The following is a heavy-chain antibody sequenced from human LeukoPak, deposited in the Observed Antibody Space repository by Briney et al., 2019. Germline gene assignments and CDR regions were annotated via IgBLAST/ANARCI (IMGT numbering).Heavy chain of an antibody. Sequence: ASVKVSCKASGYTFTSYGISWVRQAPGQGLEWMGWISAYNGNTNYAQKLQGRVTMTTDTSTSTAYMELRSLRSDDTAVYYCARDLSVVHDALRRYFDLWGRGTLVTVSS. V-gene: IGHV1-18*01. D-gene: IGHD1-14*01. CDR2: ISAYNGNT. CDR1: GYTFTSYG. CDR3: ARDLSVVHDALRRYFDL. J-gene: IGHJ2*01.